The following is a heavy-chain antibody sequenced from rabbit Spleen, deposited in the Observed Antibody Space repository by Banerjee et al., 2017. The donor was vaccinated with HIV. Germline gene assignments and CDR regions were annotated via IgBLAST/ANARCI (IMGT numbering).Heavy chain of an antibody. J-gene: IGHJ4*01. CDR2: IYVIDSSGST. Sequence: QSLEESGGDLVKPGTSLTLTCKASGFSFSGSLYICWVRQAPGKGLEWIACIYVIDSSGSTFYASWAKGRFTISKPSSTTVTLQMISLTAADTATYFCARETSSGWGIVSFYFSLWGPGTLVTVS. V-gene: IGHV1S40*01. CDR3: ARETSSGWGIVSFYFSL. CDR1: GFSFSGSLY. D-gene: IGHD4-1*01.